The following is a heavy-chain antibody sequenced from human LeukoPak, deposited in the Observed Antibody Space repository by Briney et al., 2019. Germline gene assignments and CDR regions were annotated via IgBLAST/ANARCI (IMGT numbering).Heavy chain of an antibody. V-gene: IGHV1-69*05. D-gene: IGHD1-1*01. CDR2: IIPIFGTA. CDR1: GGTFSSYA. Sequence: SVKVSCKASGGTFSSYAISWVRQAPGQGLEWMGRIIPIFGTANYAQKFQGRVTITTDESTSTAYMELNSLRSEDTAVYYCAVTWPPGYYYFDYWGQGTLVTVSS. CDR3: AVTWPPGYYYFDY. J-gene: IGHJ4*02.